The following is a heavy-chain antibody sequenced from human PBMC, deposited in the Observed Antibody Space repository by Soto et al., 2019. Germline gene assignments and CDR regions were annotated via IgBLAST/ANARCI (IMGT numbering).Heavy chain of an antibody. CDR2: IDPSDSYT. CDR3: ARHESGSDAFDI. D-gene: IGHD6-25*01. V-gene: IGHV5-10-1*01. CDR1: GYSFTSYW. Sequence: PGECLKSSCKGSGYSFTSYWISWVRQMPGKGLEWMGRIDPSDSYTNYSPSFQGHVTISADKSISTAYLQWSSLKASDTAMYYCARHESGSDAFDIWGQGTMVTVSS. J-gene: IGHJ3*02.